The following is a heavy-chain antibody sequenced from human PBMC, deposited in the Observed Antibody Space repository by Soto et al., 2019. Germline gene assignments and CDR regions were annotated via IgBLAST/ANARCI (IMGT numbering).Heavy chain of an antibody. V-gene: IGHV4-59*01. CDR2: VSSSGPT. CDR3: ARVGHLNVYYVSDY. CDR1: GGSIRDSY. D-gene: IGHD3-16*01. Sequence: QVQLQASGPGLVKPSETLSLICTVSGGSIRDSYWTWIRQPPGKGLEWIGYVSSSGPTKYSPSLKSRVTMSVDTTKNQFSLKVNSVTTADTAVYYWARVGHLNVYYVSDYWGQGILVTVSS. J-gene: IGHJ4*02.